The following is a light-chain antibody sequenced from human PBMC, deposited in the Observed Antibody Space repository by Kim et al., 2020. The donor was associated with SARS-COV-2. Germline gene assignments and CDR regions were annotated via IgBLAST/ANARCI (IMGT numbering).Light chain of an antibody. Sequence: DIQMTQSPSSVSASVGDRVTVTCRASQDISDRLAWYQQKPGKAPKLLVYSASSVLRGVPSRFSGSRSGTDFTLTITSVQPEDVATYYYQQAYTFPRTFGQGTKVDIK. CDR2: SAS. V-gene: IGKV1-12*01. J-gene: IGKJ1*01. CDR3: QQAYTFPRT. CDR1: QDISDR.